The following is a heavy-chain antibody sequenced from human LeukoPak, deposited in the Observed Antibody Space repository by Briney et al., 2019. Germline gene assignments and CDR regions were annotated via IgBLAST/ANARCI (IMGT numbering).Heavy chain of an antibody. CDR1: GFTFGNYA. D-gene: IGHD2-15*01. V-gene: IGHV3-23*01. Sequence: PGGSLRLSCAASGFTFGNYAMSWVRQAPGKGLEWVSAISGGSGGTYYADSAKGRFTISRDNSKNTVYLQMNSLRAEDTAVYYCAKDGKGYCTSSSCYLNIDYWGQGTLVTVSS. J-gene: IGHJ4*02. CDR3: AKDGKGYCTSSSCYLNIDY. CDR2: ISGGSGGT.